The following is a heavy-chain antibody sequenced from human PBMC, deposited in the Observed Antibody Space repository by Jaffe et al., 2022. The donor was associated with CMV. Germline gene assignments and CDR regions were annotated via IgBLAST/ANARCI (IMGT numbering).Heavy chain of an antibody. CDR2: IYYSGST. J-gene: IGHJ2*01. Sequence: QLQLQESGPGLVKPSETLSLTCTVSGGSISSSSYYWGWIRQPPGKGLEWIGSIYYSGSTYYNPSLKSRVTISVDTSKNQFSLKLSSVTAADTAVYYCARSAGARAHPSESREYYDFWSGYRPPRSYWYFDLWGRGTLVTVSS. CDR1: GGSISSSSYY. CDR3: ARSAGARAHPSESREYYDFWSGYRPPRSYWYFDL. V-gene: IGHV4-39*01. D-gene: IGHD3-3*01.